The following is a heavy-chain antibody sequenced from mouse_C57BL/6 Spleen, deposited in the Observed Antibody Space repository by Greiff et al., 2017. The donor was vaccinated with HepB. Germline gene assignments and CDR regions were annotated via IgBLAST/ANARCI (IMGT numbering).Heavy chain of an antibody. V-gene: IGHV14-4*01. CDR2: IDPENGDT. CDR1: GFNIKDDY. J-gene: IGHJ3*01. Sequence: EVKVVESGAELVRPGASVKLSCTASGFNIKDDYMHWVKQRPEQGLEWIGWIDPENGDTEYASKFQGKATITADTSSNTAYLQLSSLTSEDTAVYYCTTSDGNAFAYWGQGTLVTVSA. D-gene: IGHD2-1*01. CDR3: TTSDGNAFAY.